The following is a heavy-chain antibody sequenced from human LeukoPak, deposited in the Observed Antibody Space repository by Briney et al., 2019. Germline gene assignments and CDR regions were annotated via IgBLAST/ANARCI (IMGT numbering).Heavy chain of an antibody. J-gene: IGHJ4*02. CDR2: INSSGGRT. CDR1: GFTFSSSA. CDR3: AREFGSNFDY. Sequence: GSLRLSCTTSGFTFSSSAMSWVRQAPGKGLEWVSDINSSGGRTYYADSVKGRFTISRDNSKNTLFLQMNSLRAEDTAVYYCAREFGSNFDYWGQGTLVTVSS. V-gene: IGHV3-23*01. D-gene: IGHD3-16*01.